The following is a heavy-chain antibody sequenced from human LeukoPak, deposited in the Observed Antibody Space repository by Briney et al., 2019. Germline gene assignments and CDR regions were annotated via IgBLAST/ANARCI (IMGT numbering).Heavy chain of an antibody. V-gene: IGHV3-23*01. D-gene: IGHD1-26*01. Sequence: GGSLSLSCAVSGFTFSSYAMRWVREAPGKGVECVLAFSGSGGSTYYADSVKGRFTISRDKSKNTLYLQMNSVRAEDTAVYYCAKFYSAGEYYFDYWGQGTLVTVSS. CDR2: FSGSGGST. CDR3: AKFYSAGEYYFDY. J-gene: IGHJ4*02. CDR1: GFTFSSYA.